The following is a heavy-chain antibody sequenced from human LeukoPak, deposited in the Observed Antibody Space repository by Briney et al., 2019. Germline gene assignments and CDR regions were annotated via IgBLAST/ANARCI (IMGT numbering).Heavy chain of an antibody. D-gene: IGHD3-9*01. CDR1: GGTFSSYA. CDR2: IIPIFGTA. Sequence: GASVKVSCKASGGTFSSYAISWVRKAPGQGLEWMGGIIPIFGTANYAQKFQGRVTITADESTSTAYMELSSLRSEDTAVYYCARARTHYDILTGYSSLYYYYMDVWGKGTTVTVSS. J-gene: IGHJ6*03. V-gene: IGHV1-69*01. CDR3: ARARTHYDILTGYSSLYYYYMDV.